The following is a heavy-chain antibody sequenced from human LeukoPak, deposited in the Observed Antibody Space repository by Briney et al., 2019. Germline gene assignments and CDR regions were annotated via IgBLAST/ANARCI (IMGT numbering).Heavy chain of an antibody. D-gene: IGHD2-15*01. CDR2: INPNSGGT. CDR1: GYTFTGYY. J-gene: IGHJ4*02. Sequence: GASVKVSCKASGYTFTGYYMHWVRQAPGQGLEWMGWINPNSGGTNYAQKFQGRVTMTRDTSISTAYMELSRLRSDDTAVYYCARRPFGYCSGGSCYNRGFDYWGQGTLVTVSS. CDR3: ARRPFGYCSGGSCYNRGFDY. V-gene: IGHV1-2*02.